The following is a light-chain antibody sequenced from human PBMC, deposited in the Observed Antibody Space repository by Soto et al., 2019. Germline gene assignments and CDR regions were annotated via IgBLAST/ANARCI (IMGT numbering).Light chain of an antibody. Sequence: LQMPQSPSSLYDYVGDRVTITCQAGQDISNSLNWYQQKPGKAPKLLIYKASTLKSGVPSRFSGSGSGTEFTLTISSLQPDDFATYYCPQYNSYSEAFAHGTKADIK. J-gene: IGKJ1*01. CDR3: PQYNSYSEA. CDR2: KAS. CDR1: QDISNS. V-gene: IGKV1-5*03.